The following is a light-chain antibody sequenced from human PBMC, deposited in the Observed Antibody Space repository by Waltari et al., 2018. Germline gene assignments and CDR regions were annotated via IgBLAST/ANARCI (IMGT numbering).Light chain of an antibody. Sequence: QSALTQPASVSGSPGPSITISCSGIDSDVGPYDFVSWYQQHPGKAPHLIIYEVSNRPSGISNRFSASKSGNTASLTISGLQAEDEADYYCSSYTTSSAPGVFGTGTRVTVL. CDR3: SSYTTSSAPGV. J-gene: IGLJ1*01. CDR2: EVS. V-gene: IGLV2-14*01. CDR1: DSDVGPYDF.